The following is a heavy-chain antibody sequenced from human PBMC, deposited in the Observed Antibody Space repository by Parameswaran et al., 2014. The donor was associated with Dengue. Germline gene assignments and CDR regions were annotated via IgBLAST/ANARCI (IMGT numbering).Heavy chain of an antibody. Sequence: VRQAPGKGLEWVSVIYSGGSTYYADSVKGRFTISRDNSKNTLYLQMNSLRAEDTAVYYCARGSYGNDYWGQGTLVTVSS. CDR3: ARGSYGNDY. V-gene: IGHV3-66*01. D-gene: IGHD5-18*01. CDR2: IYSGGST. J-gene: IGHJ4*02.